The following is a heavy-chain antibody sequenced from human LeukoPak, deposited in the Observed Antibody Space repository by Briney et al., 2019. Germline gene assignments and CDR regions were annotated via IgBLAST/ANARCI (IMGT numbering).Heavy chain of an antibody. CDR2: IYSGGST. V-gene: IGHV3-53*01. CDR3: ARVSTAMVNAFDI. J-gene: IGHJ3*02. CDR1: GFTFSSNY. Sequence: GGSLRLSCAASGFTFSSNYISWVRQAPGKGLEWVSVIYSGGSTYYADSVKGRFTISRDNSKNTLYLQMNSLRAEDTAVYYCARVSTAMVNAFDIWGQGTMVTVSS. D-gene: IGHD5-18*01.